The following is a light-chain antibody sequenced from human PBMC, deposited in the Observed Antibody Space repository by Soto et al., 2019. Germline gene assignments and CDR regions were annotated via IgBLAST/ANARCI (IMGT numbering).Light chain of an antibody. V-gene: IGLV2-8*01. CDR3: SSFAGNNNLV. J-gene: IGLJ2*01. CDR1: SSDVGGDNY. Sequence: QSALTQPPSASGCPGQSVAISCTGTSSDVGGDNYVSWYQQHPGKAPKLMISEVSKRPSGVPDRFSGSKSGNTASLTVSGLQAEDEADYYCSSFAGNNNLVFGGGTKVTVL. CDR2: EVS.